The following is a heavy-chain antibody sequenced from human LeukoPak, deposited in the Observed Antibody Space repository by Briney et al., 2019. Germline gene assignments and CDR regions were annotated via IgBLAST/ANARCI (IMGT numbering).Heavy chain of an antibody. CDR1: SGSISSGDYY. CDR2: ISSSGTT. V-gene: IGHV4-30-4*01. CDR3: AGVGNGGYGGFDY. D-gene: IGHD5-12*01. J-gene: IGHJ4*02. Sequence: SETLSLTCTVSSGSISSGDYYWSWIRQPPGKGLEWIGYISSSGTTYYNPSLRSRITISVDSSKSQFSLNLSSVTASDAAVYYCAGVGNGGYGGFDYWGQGTLVTVSS.